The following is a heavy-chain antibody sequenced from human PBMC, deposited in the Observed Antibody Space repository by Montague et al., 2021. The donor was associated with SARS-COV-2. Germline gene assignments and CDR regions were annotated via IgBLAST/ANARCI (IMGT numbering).Heavy chain of an antibody. CDR2: ISGSGSKT. J-gene: IGHJ3*02. D-gene: IGHD5-12*01. Sequence: SLRLSCAASGFIFSDYYMTWIRQAPGKGLEWVSHISGSGSKTYYADSVKGRFTISRDTANNSVYLQMNFLGAEDTAVYYCARDQGGYGTFDIWGQGTRVTV. V-gene: IGHV3-11*01. CDR3: ARDQGGYGTFDI. CDR1: GFIFSDYY.